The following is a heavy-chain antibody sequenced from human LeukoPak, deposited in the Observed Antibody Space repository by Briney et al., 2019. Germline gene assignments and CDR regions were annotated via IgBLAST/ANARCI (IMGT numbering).Heavy chain of an antibody. J-gene: IGHJ4*02. CDR1: GGSISSYY. Sequence: SETLSLTCTVSGGSISSYYWSWIRQPPGKGLEWIGYIYYSGSTNYNPSLKSRVTISVDTSKNQFSLKLSSVTAADTAVYYCARVNPDREQWLVEPGYYFDYWGQGTLVTVSS. D-gene: IGHD6-19*01. CDR2: IYYSGST. CDR3: ARVNPDREQWLVEPGYYFDY. V-gene: IGHV4-59*12.